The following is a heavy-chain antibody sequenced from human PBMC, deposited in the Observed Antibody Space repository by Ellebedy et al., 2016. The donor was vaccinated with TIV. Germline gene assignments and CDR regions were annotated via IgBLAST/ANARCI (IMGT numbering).Heavy chain of an antibody. J-gene: IGHJ4*02. CDR3: TTGPGYSYGSH. V-gene: IGHV3-15*01. CDR2: IKSKTDGGTT. CDR1: GFTFSNDW. Sequence: GESLKISCAASGFTFSNDWMSWVRQAPGKGLEWVGSIKSKTDGGTTDYAAPVKGRFTISRDDSKNTLYLQMNSLKTEDTAVYYCTTGPGYSYGSHWGQGTLVTVSS. D-gene: IGHD5-18*01.